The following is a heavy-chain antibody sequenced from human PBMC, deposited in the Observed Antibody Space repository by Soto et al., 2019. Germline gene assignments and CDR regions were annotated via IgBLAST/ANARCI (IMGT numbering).Heavy chain of an antibody. V-gene: IGHV1-69*13. CDR2: IIPIFGAA. CDR3: ARDGKQWPYFYGMDV. CDR1: GGTFNSYA. J-gene: IGHJ6*02. D-gene: IGHD6-19*01. Sequence: ASVKVSCKASGGTFNSYAITWVRQAPGQGLEWMGGIIPIFGAAKYAQNFQGRVTITADESTTTAYMELSSLRSDDTAVYYCARDGKQWPYFYGMDVWGQGTTVTVS.